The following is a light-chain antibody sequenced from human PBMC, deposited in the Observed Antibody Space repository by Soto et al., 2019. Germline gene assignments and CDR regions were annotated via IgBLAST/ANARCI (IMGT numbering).Light chain of an antibody. CDR3: QQYYSYPYT. Sequence: ALRMTQSPSSLSASTGDRVTITCRASQGIITYLAWYQQKPGKAPKLLIYDASTLHSGVPSRFSGSGSGTDFTLTISCLQSEDFATYYCQQYYSYPYTFGHGTKLEIK. CDR2: DAS. V-gene: IGKV1-8*01. CDR1: QGIITY. J-gene: IGKJ2*01.